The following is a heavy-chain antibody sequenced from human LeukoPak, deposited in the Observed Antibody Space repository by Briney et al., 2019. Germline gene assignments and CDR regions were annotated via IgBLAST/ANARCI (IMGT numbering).Heavy chain of an antibody. CDR3: ARDLAWGAVAGTVY. V-gene: IGHV3-30-3*01. J-gene: IGHJ4*02. Sequence: GGSLRLSCAASGFTFSSYWITWVRQAPGKGLEWVAVISYDGSNKYYADSVKGRFTISRDNSKNTLYLQMNSLRAEDTAVYYCARDLAWGAVAGTVYWGQGTLVTVSS. D-gene: IGHD6-19*01. CDR1: GFTFSSYW. CDR2: ISYDGSNK.